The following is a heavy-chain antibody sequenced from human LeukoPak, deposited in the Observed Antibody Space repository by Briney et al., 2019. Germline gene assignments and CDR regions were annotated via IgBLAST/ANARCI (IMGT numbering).Heavy chain of an antibody. D-gene: IGHD2-15*01. CDR1: GGTFTSYG. CDR3: ARDGDIVVVVATTSKSYYYGMDV. V-gene: IGHV1-18*01. CDR2: ISAYNGNT. J-gene: IGHJ6*02. Sequence: GASVKVSCKASGGTFTSYGISWVRQAPGQGLEWMGWISAYNGNTNYAQKLQGRVTMTTDTSTGTAYMELRSLRSDDTAVYYCARDGDIVVVVATTSKSYYYGMDVWGQGTTVTVSS.